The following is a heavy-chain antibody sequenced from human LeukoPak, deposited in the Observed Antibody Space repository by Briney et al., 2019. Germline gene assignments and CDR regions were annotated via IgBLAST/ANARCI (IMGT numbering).Heavy chain of an antibody. CDR1: GGTFSSYA. J-gene: IGHJ4*02. CDR2: IIPIFGTA. D-gene: IGHD3-22*01. Sequence: ASVKVSCKASGGTFSSYAISWVRQAPGQGLEWMGGIIPIFGTANYAQKFQGRVTITTDESTSTAYMELSSLRSEDTAVYYCANTLDYYDSSGYSNWGQGTLVTASS. CDR3: ANTLDYYDSSGYSN. V-gene: IGHV1-69*05.